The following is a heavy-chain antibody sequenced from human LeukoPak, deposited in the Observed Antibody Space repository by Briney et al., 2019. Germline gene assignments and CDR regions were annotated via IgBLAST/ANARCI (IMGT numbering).Heavy chain of an antibody. CDR3: ARAGGSYWFDY. CDR1: GGSISSYY. V-gene: IGHV4-59*01. CDR2: IYYSEST. J-gene: IGHJ4*02. D-gene: IGHD1-26*01. Sequence: PSETLSLTCTVAGGSISSYYWSWIRQPPGKGLVWSGYIYYSESTNYNPSLKSRVTISVDTSKNQFSLKLSSVTAADTAVYYCARAGGSYWFDYWGQGTLVTVSS.